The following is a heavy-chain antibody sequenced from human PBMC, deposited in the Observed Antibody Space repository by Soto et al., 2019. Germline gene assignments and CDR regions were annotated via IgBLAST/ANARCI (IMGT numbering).Heavy chain of an antibody. CDR2: ISGTGGST. J-gene: IGHJ4*02. D-gene: IGHD1-26*01. Sequence: GGSLRLSCAASGFTFSSYAMDWVRQVPGKGLEWVSAISGTGGSTYYADSVKGRFTISRDSSQNTLYLQMNSLRAEDTAVYYCEKETESGSYEIDYWGQGTQVTVSS. CDR1: GFTFSSYA. CDR3: EKETESGSYEIDY. V-gene: IGHV3-23*01.